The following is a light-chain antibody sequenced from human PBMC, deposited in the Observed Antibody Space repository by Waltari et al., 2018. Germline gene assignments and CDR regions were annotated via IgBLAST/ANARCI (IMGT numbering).Light chain of an antibody. CDR1: YALTNS. CDR3: QQYWSIPWT. V-gene: IGKV1-NL1*01. J-gene: IGKJ1*01. Sequence: DIQMTQSPSSLSASIGDRVTITCRASYALTNSLAWYQQKPGKAPKLLLYAASRLESGVPSRFSGIGSGTDYTLTISSLQPEDFATYYCQQYWSIPWTFGQGTKVEI. CDR2: AAS.